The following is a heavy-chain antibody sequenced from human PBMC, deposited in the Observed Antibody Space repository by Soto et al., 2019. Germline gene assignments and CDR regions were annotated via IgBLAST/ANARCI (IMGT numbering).Heavy chain of an antibody. Sequence: LRLSCAASGFTFSSYAMSWVRQAPGKGLEWVSAISGSGGSTYYADSVKGRFTISRDNSKNTLYLQMNSLRAEDTAVYYCAKFPEAPYDSSGYLDYWGQGTLVTVSS. D-gene: IGHD3-22*01. CDR2: ISGSGGST. V-gene: IGHV3-23*01. CDR1: GFTFSSYA. CDR3: AKFPEAPYDSSGYLDY. J-gene: IGHJ4*02.